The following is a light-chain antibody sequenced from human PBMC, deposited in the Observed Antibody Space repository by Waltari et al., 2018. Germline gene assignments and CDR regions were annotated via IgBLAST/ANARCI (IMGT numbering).Light chain of an antibody. CDR2: EVI. V-gene: IGLV2-23*02. CDR3: CSYAGRNIWV. CDR1: SSDVGFYNL. J-gene: IGLJ3*02. Sequence: QSALTQPASVSGSPGQSIPISCTGPSSDVGFYNLVSWYQQHPDKAPKLMFYEVIERPSGVSTRFSGSKSGNTASLTISGLQAEDEADYYCCSYAGRNIWVFGGGTKVTVL.